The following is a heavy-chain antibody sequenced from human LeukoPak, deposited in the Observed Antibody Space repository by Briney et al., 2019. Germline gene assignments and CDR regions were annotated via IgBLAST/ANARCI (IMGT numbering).Heavy chain of an antibody. CDR3: ARETGFWSGYYTPYYFDY. CDR2: ISAYNGHT. CDR1: GYTFTDYG. D-gene: IGHD3-3*01. V-gene: IGHV1-18*01. J-gene: IGHJ4*02. Sequence: GASVKVSCKASGYTFTDYGINWGRQAPGQGLEWMGWISAYNGHTNYAQNLQGRVTLTTDTSTSTAYMELRSLRSDDTAVYYCARETGFWSGYYTPYYFDYWGQGTMVTVSS.